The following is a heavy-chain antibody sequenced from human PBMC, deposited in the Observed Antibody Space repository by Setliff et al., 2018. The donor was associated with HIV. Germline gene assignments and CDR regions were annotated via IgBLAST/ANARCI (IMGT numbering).Heavy chain of an antibody. D-gene: IGHD2-15*01. J-gene: IGHJ2*01. Sequence: RLSCAASGFTVSSNYMSWVRQAPGKGLEWVSVIFIGGSTYYADSVKGRFTISRDNSKNTLYLQMNSLIAEDTAVYYCARVVVAATTWYFDLWGRGTLVTVSS. CDR3: ARVVVAATTWYFDL. CDR2: IFIGGST. CDR1: GFTVSSNY. V-gene: IGHV3-53*01.